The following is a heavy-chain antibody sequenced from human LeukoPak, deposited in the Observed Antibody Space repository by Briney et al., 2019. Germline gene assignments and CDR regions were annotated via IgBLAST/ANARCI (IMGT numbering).Heavy chain of an antibody. CDR1: GFTFDDYG. Sequence: GGPLRLSCAASGFTFDDYGMSWVRQAPGKGLEWVSGINWNGGSTGYADSVKGRFAISRDNAKNSLYLQMNSLRAEDTALYYCARVQSSGWGGTYYFDYWGQGTLVTVSS. D-gene: IGHD6-19*01. J-gene: IGHJ4*02. V-gene: IGHV3-20*04. CDR2: INWNGGST. CDR3: ARVQSSGWGGTYYFDY.